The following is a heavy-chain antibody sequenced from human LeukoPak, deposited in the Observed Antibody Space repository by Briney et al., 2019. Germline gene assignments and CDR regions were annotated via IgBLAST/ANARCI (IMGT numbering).Heavy chain of an antibody. CDR2: IYHSGNT. D-gene: IGHD4-17*01. Sequence: KPSETLSLTCAVSGYPISSGYYWGWIRQPPGKGLEWIGNIYHSGNTYYNPSLKSRVTISVDTSKNQFSLKLSSVTASDTAVYYCARISPYYGDYPQYYYYYMGVWGKGTTVTVSS. J-gene: IGHJ6*03. CDR1: GYPISSGYY. CDR3: ARISPYYGDYPQYYYYYMGV. V-gene: IGHV4-38-2*01.